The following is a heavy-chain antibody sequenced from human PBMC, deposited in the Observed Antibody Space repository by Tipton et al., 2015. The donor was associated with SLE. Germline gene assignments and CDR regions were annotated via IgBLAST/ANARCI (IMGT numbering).Heavy chain of an antibody. V-gene: IGHV3-66*02. CDR1: GFDISTHA. J-gene: IGHJ6*03. Sequence: SLRLSCAATGFDISTHALTWVRQAPGKGLEWVSVIYSGGSTYYADSVKGRFTISRDNSKNTLYLQMNSLRAEDTAVYYCARDGANSYYMDVWGKGTTVTVS. CDR2: IYSGGST. D-gene: IGHD4/OR15-4a*01. CDR3: ARDGANSYYMDV.